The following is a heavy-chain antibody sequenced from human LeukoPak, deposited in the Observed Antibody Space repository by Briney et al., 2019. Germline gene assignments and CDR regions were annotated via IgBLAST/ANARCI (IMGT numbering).Heavy chain of an antibody. CDR1: GYSFTSYW. Sequence: GESLKISCKGSGYSFTSYWIGWVRQMPGKGLEWMGIIYPGDSDTRYSPSFQGQVTISADKSISTAYLQWSSLKASDTAMYYCARLTYYYDSSGYAHAFDIWGQGTMVTVSS. D-gene: IGHD3-22*01. CDR2: IYPGDSDT. V-gene: IGHV5-51*01. CDR3: ARLTYYYDSSGYAHAFDI. J-gene: IGHJ3*02.